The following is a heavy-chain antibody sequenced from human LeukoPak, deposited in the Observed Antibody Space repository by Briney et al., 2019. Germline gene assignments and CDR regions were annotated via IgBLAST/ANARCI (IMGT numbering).Heavy chain of an antibody. CDR3: ARVNDYGDYGYFQH. J-gene: IGHJ1*01. CDR1: GFTFSSYA. D-gene: IGHD4-17*01. V-gene: IGHV3-21*01. Sequence: GGSERLSCAASGFTFSSYAMHWVRQAPGKGLEWVSSISSSSRYIYYADSVRGRFTISRDNAKNSLYLQMNSLRAEDTAVYYCARVNDYGDYGYFQHWGQGTLVT. CDR2: ISSSSRYI.